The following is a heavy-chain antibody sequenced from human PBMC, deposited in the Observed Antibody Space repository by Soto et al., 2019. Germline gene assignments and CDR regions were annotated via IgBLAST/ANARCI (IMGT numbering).Heavy chain of an antibody. CDR2: VYYSGTT. Sequence: SETLSLTCTVSGGSINNYYWSWIRQSPGKGLERIGYVYYSGTTNYNPTHKSRITILVDTSENQFSLKLTSVTAADTAVYYCARHTDDILTGNEALDIWGQGTVVTVSS. D-gene: IGHD3-9*01. CDR1: GGSINNYY. J-gene: IGHJ3*02. CDR3: ARHTDDILTGNEALDI. V-gene: IGHV4-59*08.